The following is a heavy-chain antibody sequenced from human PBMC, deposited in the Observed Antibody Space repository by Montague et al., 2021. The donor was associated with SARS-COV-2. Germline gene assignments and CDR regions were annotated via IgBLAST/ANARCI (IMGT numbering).Heavy chain of an antibody. D-gene: IGHD3-10*01. V-gene: IGHV4-34*01. CDR3: AGLGDGVVPSPILGVGPYYSYYYMDV. Sequence: SETLSLTCAVHGTSFSGYYWNWIRQPPGKGLEWIGEINHGGSTKYSPSLKSRLTISADTSKNQFSLKLTSVAAADTAVYYCAGLGDGVVPSPILGVGPYYSYYYMDVWGKGTTVTVPS. CDR2: INHGGST. J-gene: IGHJ6*03. CDR1: GTSFSGYY.